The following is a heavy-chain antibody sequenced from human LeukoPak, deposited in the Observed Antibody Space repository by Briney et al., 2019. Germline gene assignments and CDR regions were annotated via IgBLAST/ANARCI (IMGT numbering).Heavy chain of an antibody. CDR2: ISHSGST. V-gene: IGHV4-34*01. CDR3: ARSYDFWRKYNNWFDP. CDR1: GGSFSGYY. Sequence: PSETLSLTCAVYGGSFSGYYWSWIRQPPGKGLEWIGEISHSGSTNYNPSLKSRVTISVDTSKNQFSLKLSSVTAADTAVYYCARSYDFWRKYNNWFDPWGRGTLVTVSS. D-gene: IGHD3-3*01. J-gene: IGHJ5*02.